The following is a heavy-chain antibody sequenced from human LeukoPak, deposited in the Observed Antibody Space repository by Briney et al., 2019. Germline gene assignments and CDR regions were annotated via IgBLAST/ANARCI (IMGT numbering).Heavy chain of an antibody. CDR2: ISSNGGST. V-gene: IGHV3-64*01. CDR1: GFTFSSYA. CDR3: AREGLSCDY. Sequence: GGSLRLSCAASGFTFSSYAMHWVRQAPGKGLEYVSAISSNGGSTYYANSVKGRFTISRDNSKNTLYLQMGSLRAEDMAVYYCAREGLSCDYWGQGTLVTVSS. D-gene: IGHD3-10*01. J-gene: IGHJ4*02.